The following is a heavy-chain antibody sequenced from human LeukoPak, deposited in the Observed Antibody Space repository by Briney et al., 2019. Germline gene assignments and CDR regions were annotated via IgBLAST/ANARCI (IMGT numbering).Heavy chain of an antibody. CDR1: GYTFTSYA. CDR2: INAGNGYT. D-gene: IGHD3-3*01. CDR3: ASSLEWLPTYYYYGMDV. V-gene: IGHV1-3*01. Sequence: ASVKVSCKASGYTFTSYAMHWVRQAPGQRLEWMGWINAGNGYTKYSQKFQGRVTITRDTSASTAYMELSSLRSEDTAVYYCASSLEWLPTYYYYGMDVWGQGTTVTVSS. J-gene: IGHJ6*02.